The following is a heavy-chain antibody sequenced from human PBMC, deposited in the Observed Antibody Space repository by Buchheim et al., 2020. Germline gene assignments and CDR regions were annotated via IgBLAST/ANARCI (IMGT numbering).Heavy chain of an antibody. CDR2: LYYSGST. Sequence: QVQLQESGPGLVKPSQTLSLTGTVSGGSISSGDYYWRWIRQPPGKGVEWIGYLYYSGSTSYNPSLKSRVPISVPTAKNQFSLKLSSVTAADTAVYYCARCEVVPAANTFDYWGQGTL. CDR1: GGSISSGDYY. D-gene: IGHD2-2*01. CDR3: ARCEVVPAANTFDY. J-gene: IGHJ4*02. V-gene: IGHV4-30-4*01.